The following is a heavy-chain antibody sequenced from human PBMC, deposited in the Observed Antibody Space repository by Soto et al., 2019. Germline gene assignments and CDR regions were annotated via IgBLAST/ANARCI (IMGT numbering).Heavy chain of an antibody. CDR2: IVPIVDTS. CDR1: GGTFSSYA. CDR3: VRVVAIPGYPDN. J-gene: IGHJ4*02. Sequence: QVQLVQSGAEVRQPASSVKVSCKTSGGTFSSYAITWVRQAPGQGLEWMGGIVPIVDTSTYAPKFQGRVTITADESTSTAYMALSRLRSDDTAVYYCVRVVAIPGYPDNRDQRTLVTVSS. V-gene: IGHV1-69*12. D-gene: IGHD5-12*01.